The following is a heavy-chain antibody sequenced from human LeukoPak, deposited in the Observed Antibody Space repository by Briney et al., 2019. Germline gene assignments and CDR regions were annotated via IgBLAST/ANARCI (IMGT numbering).Heavy chain of an antibody. CDR2: ISGSGGST. CDR1: GFTFSSYA. Sequence: GESLRLSCAASGFTFSSYAMSWGRQAPGPGLECVSAISGSGGSTYYAESVKGRFTISRDNSKNTLYLQMNSLRAEDTAVYYCARGSLYNWNYGGVYYYYGMDVWGQGTTVTVSS. V-gene: IGHV3-23*01. J-gene: IGHJ6*02. D-gene: IGHD1-7*01. CDR3: ARGSLYNWNYGGVYYYYGMDV.